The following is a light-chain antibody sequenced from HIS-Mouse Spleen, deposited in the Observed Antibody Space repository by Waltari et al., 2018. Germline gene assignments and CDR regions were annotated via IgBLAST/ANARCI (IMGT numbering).Light chain of an antibody. Sequence: EIVMTQSPATLSVSPGERATLSCRASQSVSSNLAWYQQKPGQAPRLLIYVASTRATGIPARFSGSGSGTEVTLTISSLQSEDFAVYYCQQYNNWPPFTFGPGTKVDIK. CDR3: QQYNNWPPFT. CDR2: VAS. CDR1: QSVSSN. J-gene: IGKJ3*01. V-gene: IGKV3-15*01.